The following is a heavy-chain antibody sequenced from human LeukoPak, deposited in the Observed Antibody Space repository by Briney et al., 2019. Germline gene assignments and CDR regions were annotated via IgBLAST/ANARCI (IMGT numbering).Heavy chain of an antibody. Sequence: GKSLRLSCAASGFTFSSFAMHWVRQAPGRGLEWVAAISYHGSNTYYADSVKGRLTISRDNSKNTLYLQMNSLRAEDTAVYFCARETGDYDSNGYYSYWGQGTLVTVSS. D-gene: IGHD3-22*01. J-gene: IGHJ4*02. V-gene: IGHV3-30*04. CDR1: GFTFSSFA. CDR3: ARETGDYDSNGYYSY. CDR2: ISYHGSNT.